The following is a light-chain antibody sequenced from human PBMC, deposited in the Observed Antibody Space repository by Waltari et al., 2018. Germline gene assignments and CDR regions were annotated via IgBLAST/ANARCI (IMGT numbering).Light chain of an antibody. V-gene: IGKV3-11*01. J-gene: IGKJ4*01. CDR2: DVS. Sequence: EIVLTQSPATLSSSPGERATLSCRASQRVDSQLAWYQQKPGQAPRLLIHDVSNRATGVPARFSGSGSGTDFTLTISSLEPEDSAFYYCQQRYDWPITCGGGTKVEIK. CDR3: QQRYDWPIT. CDR1: QRVDSQ.